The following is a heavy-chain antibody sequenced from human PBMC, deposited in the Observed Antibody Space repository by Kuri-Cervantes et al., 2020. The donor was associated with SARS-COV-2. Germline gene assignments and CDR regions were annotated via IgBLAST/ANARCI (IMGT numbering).Heavy chain of an antibody. CDR2: INPDTGGT. CDR3: ARDMDALVGATLDY. CDR1: GYPFTGFY. D-gene: IGHD1-26*01. V-gene: IGHV1-2*02. Sequence: ASVKVSCKASGYPFTGFYLHWVRQTPGQGLEWMGWINPDTGGTNYAQKFQGRVTMTRDTSISTAYMELSRLRSDDTAVYYCARDMDALVGATLDYWGQGTLVTVSS. J-gene: IGHJ4*02.